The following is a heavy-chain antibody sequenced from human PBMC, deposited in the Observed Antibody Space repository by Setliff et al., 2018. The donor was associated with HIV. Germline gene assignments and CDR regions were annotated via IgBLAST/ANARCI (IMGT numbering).Heavy chain of an antibody. CDR2: IYYSGST. V-gene: IGHV4-39*07. J-gene: IGHJ4*02. D-gene: IGHD3-10*01. Sequence: SETLSLTCTVSGGSISSSSYYWGWIRRPPGKGLEWIGSIYYSGSTYYNPSLKSRVTISVDTSKNQFSLKLSSVTAADTAVYYCARGRQRYYGSGSYYHDYWGQGTLVTVSS. CDR1: GGSISSSSYY. CDR3: ARGRQRYYGSGSYYHDY.